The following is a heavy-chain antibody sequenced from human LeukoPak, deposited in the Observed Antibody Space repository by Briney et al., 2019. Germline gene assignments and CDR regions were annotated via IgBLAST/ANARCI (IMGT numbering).Heavy chain of an antibody. CDR1: GFTFDDYA. V-gene: IGHV3-9*01. J-gene: IGHJ4*02. CDR2: ISWNSDTI. Sequence: GGSLRLSCAASGFTFDDYAMHWVRQAPGRGLEWVSGISWNSDTINQADSVKGRFTISRDNAKNSLYLQMNSLRAEDTAVYYCARDPPYYDSSGYYYDYWGQGTLVTVSS. CDR3: ARDPPYYDSSGYYYDY. D-gene: IGHD3-22*01.